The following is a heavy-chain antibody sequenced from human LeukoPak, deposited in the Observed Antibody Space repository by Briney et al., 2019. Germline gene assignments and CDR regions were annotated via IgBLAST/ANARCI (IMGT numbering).Heavy chain of an antibody. CDR1: GFTFSSYA. D-gene: IGHD3-22*01. CDR3: AKEGTLYYSDRIPY. Sequence: GGSLRLSCAASGFTFSSYAMSWVRQASGKGLEWVSAISGSAGSTYYSASVKGRFTISRDNSKNTLYLQMNSLRAEDTAVYYCAKEGTLYYSDRIPYWGQGTLVTVSS. CDR2: ISGSAGST. V-gene: IGHV3-23*01. J-gene: IGHJ4*02.